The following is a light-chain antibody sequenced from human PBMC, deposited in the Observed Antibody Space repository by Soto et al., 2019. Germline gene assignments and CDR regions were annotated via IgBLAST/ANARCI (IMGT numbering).Light chain of an antibody. Sequence: EIVLTQSPGTLSLSPGERATLFCRASQSVSSSYLAWYQQKLGQAPRLLIYGASTRATGIPARFSGSGSGTEFTLTISSLQSEDFAVYYCQQYHNWPPITFGQGTRLEIK. J-gene: IGKJ5*01. CDR3: QQYHNWPPIT. CDR2: GAS. V-gene: IGKV3D-15*01. CDR1: QSVSSSY.